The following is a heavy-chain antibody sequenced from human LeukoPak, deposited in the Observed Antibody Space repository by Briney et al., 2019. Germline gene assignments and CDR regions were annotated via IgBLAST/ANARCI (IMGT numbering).Heavy chain of an antibody. J-gene: IGHJ4*02. D-gene: IGHD1-26*01. V-gene: IGHV3-23*01. CDR3: ARASGSSSADAVW. CDR1: GFSFRHYA. Sequence: GRSLRLSCAASGFSFRHYAMSWVRQAPTRGLGGVSSLRGDHETFYADSVKGRFTLSRDDSRNTVFLHLSNLRVDDTAVYYCARASGSSSADAVWWGQRTLVTVSS. CDR2: LRGDHET.